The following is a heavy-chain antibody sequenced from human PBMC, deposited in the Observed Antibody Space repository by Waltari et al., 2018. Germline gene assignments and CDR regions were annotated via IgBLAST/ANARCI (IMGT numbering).Heavy chain of an antibody. CDR1: GASINRDNYY. Sequence: QLQLQESGPGLVNPAETLSLTCTVSGASINRDNYYWAWIRQPPGKGLEWIGSIYYRGTTYYTPSLESRLTISIDTSRKQISLKLTSVTAADTAMYYCATYDIWNGYYFDWWGQGTVVTVSS. J-gene: IGHJ4*02. V-gene: IGHV4-39*01. CDR2: IYYRGTT. CDR3: ATYDIWNGYYFDW. D-gene: IGHD3-3*01.